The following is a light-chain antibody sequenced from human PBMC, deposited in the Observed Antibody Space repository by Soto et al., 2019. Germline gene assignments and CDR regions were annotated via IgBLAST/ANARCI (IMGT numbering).Light chain of an antibody. CDR1: QSVSSD. J-gene: IGKJ2*01. CDR2: RAS. Sequence: EIVMTQSPATLSVSPGERATLACRASQSVSSDLTWYQQKHGQAPRLLIFRASTRASGVPARFRGSGSATEFTLTISTLQSEDFAIYYCQQYNNWPYTFGQGTKLEI. V-gene: IGKV3-15*01. CDR3: QQYNNWPYT.